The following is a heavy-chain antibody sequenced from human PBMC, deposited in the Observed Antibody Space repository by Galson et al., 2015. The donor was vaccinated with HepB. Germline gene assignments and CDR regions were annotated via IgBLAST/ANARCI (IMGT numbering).Heavy chain of an antibody. CDR3: ARGPHCTNGVCYEGHYYHYMDV. V-gene: IGHV3-30-3*01. CDR2: ISYDGSNK. J-gene: IGHJ6*03. D-gene: IGHD2-8*01. CDR1: GFTFSSYA. Sequence: SLRLSCAASGFTFSSYAMHWVRQAPGKGLEWVAVISYDGSNKYYADSVKGRFTISRDNSKNTLYLQMNSLRAEDTAVYYCARGPHCTNGVCYEGHYYHYMDVWGKGTTVTVSS.